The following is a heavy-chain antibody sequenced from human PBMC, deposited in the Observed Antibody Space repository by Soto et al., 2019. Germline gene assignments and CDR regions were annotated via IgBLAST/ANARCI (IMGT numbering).Heavy chain of an antibody. J-gene: IGHJ4*02. D-gene: IGHD7-27*01. V-gene: IGHV4-4*02. CDR3: ASLWVDY. CDR2: IYHTGST. CDR1: GGSISSSNW. Sequence: QVQLQESGPGLVKPSGTLSLTCAVSGGSISSSNWWSWVRQPPGKGLEWIGEIYHTGSTNYNPSXKXRXXISLDKSKNQFSLKMNSVTAADTAVFYCASLWVDYWGQGTLVTVSS.